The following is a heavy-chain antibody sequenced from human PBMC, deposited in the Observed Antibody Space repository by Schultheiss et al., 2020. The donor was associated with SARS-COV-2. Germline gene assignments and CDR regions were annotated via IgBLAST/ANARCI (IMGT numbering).Heavy chain of an antibody. V-gene: IGHV3-74*01. Sequence: GESLKISCAASGFTFSSYWMHWVRQAPGKGLVWVSRINSDGSSTSYADSVKGRFTISRDNSKNTLYLQMNSLRAEDTAVYYCAKTLARAVAGTFDYWGQGTLVTVSS. CDR3: AKTLARAVAGTFDY. CDR2: INSDGSST. J-gene: IGHJ4*02. CDR1: GFTFSSYW. D-gene: IGHD6-19*01.